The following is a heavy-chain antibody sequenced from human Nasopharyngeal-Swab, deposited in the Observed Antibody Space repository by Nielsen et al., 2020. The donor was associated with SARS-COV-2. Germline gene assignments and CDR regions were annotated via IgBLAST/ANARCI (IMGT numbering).Heavy chain of an antibody. Sequence: GGSLRLSCAASGFTFSDYYMSWIRQAPGKGLEWVSYISSSSSYTNYADSVKGRFTISRDNAKNSLYLQMNSLRAEDTAVYYCARDQYYYDSSGYYYDALGAFDIWGQGTKVTVSS. CDR2: ISSSSSYT. J-gene: IGHJ3*02. V-gene: IGHV3-11*05. CDR1: GFTFSDYY. CDR3: ARDQYYYDSSGYYYDALGAFDI. D-gene: IGHD3-22*01.